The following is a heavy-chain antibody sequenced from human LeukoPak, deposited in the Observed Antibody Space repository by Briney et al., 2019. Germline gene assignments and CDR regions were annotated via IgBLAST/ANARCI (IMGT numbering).Heavy chain of an antibody. CDR2: IKYDGGEK. CDR3: ARDGTAAGLYFDL. J-gene: IGHJ4*01. CDR1: GFTFSSYR. V-gene: IGHV3-7*01. D-gene: IGHD6-13*01. Sequence: GGSLRLSCSVSGFTFSSYRMNWVRQAPGKGLEWVASIKYDGGEKSYVDSVRDRFTISRDNTKNSLYLQMSSLRGEDTAVYYCARDGTAAGLYFDLWGQGTLVTVSS.